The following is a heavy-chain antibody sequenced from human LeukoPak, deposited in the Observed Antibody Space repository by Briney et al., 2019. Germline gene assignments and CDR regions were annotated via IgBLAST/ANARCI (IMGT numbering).Heavy chain of an antibody. CDR3: ARSPGAPFDY. D-gene: IGHD7-27*01. Sequence: SETLSFTCTVSGGSISSYYWSWIRQPPGKGLEWIGYVYFRGTTNYNPSIKSRVTISVDTSKNQFSLKLTSVTAADTAVYYCARSPGAPFDYWGKGSLVTVSS. CDR2: VYFRGTT. CDR1: GGSISSYY. V-gene: IGHV4-59*01. J-gene: IGHJ4*02.